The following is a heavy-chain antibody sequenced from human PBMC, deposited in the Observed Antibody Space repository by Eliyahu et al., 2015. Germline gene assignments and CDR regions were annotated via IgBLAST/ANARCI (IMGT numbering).Heavy chain of an antibody. Sequence: QVQLQQWGAGLLKPSETLSLTCAVYGGSFXGYYWSWIRQPPGKGLEWIGEINHSGSTNYNPSLKSRVTISVDTSKNQFSLKLSSVTAADTAVYYCARLTSGYDFWYYYYGMDVWGKGTTVTVSS. CDR2: INHSGST. V-gene: IGHV4-34*01. J-gene: IGHJ6*04. CDR1: GGSFXGYY. D-gene: IGHD5-12*01. CDR3: ARLTSGYDFWYYYYGMDV.